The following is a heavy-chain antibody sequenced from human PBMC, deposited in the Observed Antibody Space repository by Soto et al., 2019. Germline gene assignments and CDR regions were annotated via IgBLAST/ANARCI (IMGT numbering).Heavy chain of an antibody. CDR1: GYTFTGYY. CDR3: ARESPPDIVVVPAAIQGGWFAP. V-gene: IGHV1-2*02. Sequence: QVQLVQSGAEVKKPGASVKVSCKASGYTFTGYYMHWVRQAPGQGLEWMGWINPNSGGTNYAQQFQGRLTKSRATSISTAYMELSRLRSDDTAVYYCARESPPDIVVVPAAIQGGWFAPWGQGTLVTVST. CDR2: INPNSGGT. D-gene: IGHD2-2*02. J-gene: IGHJ5*02.